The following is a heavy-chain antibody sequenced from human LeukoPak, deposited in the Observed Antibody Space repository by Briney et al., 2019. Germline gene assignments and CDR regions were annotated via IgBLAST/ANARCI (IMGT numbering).Heavy chain of an antibody. CDR2: IYYSGNI. D-gene: IGHD1-1*01. J-gene: IGHJ5*02. V-gene: IGHV4-39*01. Sequence: SEALSLTCSISDGSISSTYYHCAWLRPPPGKGLEWIGSIYYSGNIKYNPSLKSRVTISVDTSKKQFSLMVSPVTAADTAIYYCARQVASTGNWFDPWGQGIRVTVSS. CDR3: ARQVASTGNWFDP. CDR1: DGSISSTYYH.